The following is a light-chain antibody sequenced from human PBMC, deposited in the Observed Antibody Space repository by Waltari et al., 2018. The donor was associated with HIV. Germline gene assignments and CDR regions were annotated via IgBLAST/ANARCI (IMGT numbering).Light chain of an antibody. CDR1: KGITNY. CDR2: AAS. J-gene: IGKJ1*01. CDR3: QEYDSAPWT. V-gene: IGKV1-27*01. Sequence: DIQMTQSPSSLSASVGNKVTINCQATKGITNYLAWYQQIQGKVPKLLIYAASTLHSGVPPRFIGSGFGTDFTLTISSLQPEDVATYYCQEYDSAPWTFGQGTKVEVK.